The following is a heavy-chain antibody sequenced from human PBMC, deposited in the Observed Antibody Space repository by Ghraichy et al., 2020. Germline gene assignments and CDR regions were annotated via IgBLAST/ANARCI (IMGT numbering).Heavy chain of an antibody. V-gene: IGHV1-69*13. Sequence: SVKVSCKASGGTFSSYAISWVRQAPGQGLEWMGGIIPIFGTANYAQKFQGRVTITADESTSTAYMELSSLRSEDTAVYYCARRGGGGNPGNLLWDYWGQGTLVTVSS. D-gene: IGHD2-15*01. CDR2: IIPIFGTA. CDR1: GGTFSSYA. CDR3: ARRGGGGNPGNLLWDY. J-gene: IGHJ4*02.